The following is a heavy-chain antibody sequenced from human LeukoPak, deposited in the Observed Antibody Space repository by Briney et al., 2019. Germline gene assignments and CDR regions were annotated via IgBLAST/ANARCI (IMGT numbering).Heavy chain of an antibody. J-gene: IGHJ4*02. CDR1: GFTFSSHA. Sequence: GSLRSCCAASGFTFSSHAMHWVRQAAGMRLECLAVISYDGSNKYYADSVKGRFTISRDNSKNTLYLQMNSLRAEDTAVYYCARDPTITGTTYFDYWGQGTLVTVSS. CDR3: ARDPTITGTTYFDY. V-gene: IGHV3-30-3*01. D-gene: IGHD1-20*01. CDR2: ISYDGSNK.